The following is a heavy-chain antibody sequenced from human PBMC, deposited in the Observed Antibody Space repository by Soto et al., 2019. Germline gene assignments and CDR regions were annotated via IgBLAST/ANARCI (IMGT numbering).Heavy chain of an antibody. V-gene: IGHV1-8*01. CDR1: GYTFTSYD. D-gene: IGHD2-15*01. Sequence: ASVKVSCKASGYTFTSYDINWVRQATGQGLEWMGWMNPNSGNAGYAQKFQGRVTMTRNTSISTAYMELSSLRSEDTAVYYCARGEGYCSGGSCSSSWFDPWGKGTLVTVSS. CDR3: ARGEGYCSGGSCSSSWFDP. J-gene: IGHJ5*02. CDR2: MNPNSGNA.